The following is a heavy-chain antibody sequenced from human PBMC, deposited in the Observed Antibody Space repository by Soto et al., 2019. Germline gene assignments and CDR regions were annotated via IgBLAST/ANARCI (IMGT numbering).Heavy chain of an antibody. CDR1: GYSFTSYW. CDR2: IDPSDSYT. CDR3: ARQNSEDHYSSSSGGGYGMDV. V-gene: IGHV5-10-1*01. Sequence: GESLKISCKGSGYSFTSYWISWVRQMPGKGLEWMGRIDPSDSYTNYSPSFQGHVTISADKSISTAYLQWSSLKASDTAMYYCARQNSEDHYSSSSGGGYGMDVWGQGTTVTVSS. J-gene: IGHJ6*02. D-gene: IGHD6-6*01.